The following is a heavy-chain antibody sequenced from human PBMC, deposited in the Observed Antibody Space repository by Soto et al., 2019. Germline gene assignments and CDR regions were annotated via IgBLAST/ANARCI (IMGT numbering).Heavy chain of an antibody. V-gene: IGHV4-39*01. J-gene: IGHJ5*02. CDR3: ARHGRAAADKNWFDP. Sequence: SETLSLTCTVSGGSISSSSYYWGWIRQPPGKGLEWIGSIYYSGSTYYNPSLKSRVTISVDTSKNQFSLKLSSVTAADTAVYYCARHGRAAADKNWFDPWGQGTLVTVSS. D-gene: IGHD6-13*01. CDR1: GGSISSSSYY. CDR2: IYYSGST.